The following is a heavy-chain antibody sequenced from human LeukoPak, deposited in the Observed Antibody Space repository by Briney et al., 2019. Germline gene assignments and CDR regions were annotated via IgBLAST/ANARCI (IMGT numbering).Heavy chain of an antibody. CDR1: GDSISSGTYY. V-gene: IGHV4-61*02. D-gene: IGHD1-26*01. J-gene: IGHJ3*02. CDR3: ARTKVGAYDAFDI. CDR2: IYTSGST. Sequence: SETLSLACTVSGDSISSGTYYWSCIRQPAGKGLEWIGRIYTSGSTDYNPSLKSRVTISLDTSKNQFSLKLSSVTAADTAVYYCARTKVGAYDAFDIWGQGTMVTVSS.